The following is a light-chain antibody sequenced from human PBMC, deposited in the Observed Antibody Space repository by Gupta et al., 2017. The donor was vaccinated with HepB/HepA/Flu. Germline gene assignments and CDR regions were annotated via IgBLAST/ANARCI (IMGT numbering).Light chain of an antibody. CDR3: QQTDSTPIT. CDR2: DAS. J-gene: IGKJ5*01. CDR1: QSITTF. V-gene: IGKV1-39*01. Sequence: DIQMTQSPSSLSASLGDRVTITCQASQSITTFLVWYQQKPGKAPKLLIYDASRLKSGVPSRFSGSGSGTDFTLTISRLQPEDFATYYCQQTDSTPITFGQGTPLESK.